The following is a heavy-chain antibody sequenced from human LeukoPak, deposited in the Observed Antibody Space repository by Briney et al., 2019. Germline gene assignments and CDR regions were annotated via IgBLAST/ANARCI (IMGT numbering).Heavy chain of an antibody. J-gene: IGHJ4*02. CDR3: AKYYDTSHGGYYFDY. CDR1: GFNFANHA. CDR2: ISGGGDIT. V-gene: IGHV3-23*01. D-gene: IGHD3-22*01. Sequence: GGSLRLSCAASGFNFANHAMSWVRQTPGKGLEWVSAISGGGDITYYADSVKGRFTISRDNSKNTLYLQMNSLRAEDTAVYYCAKYYDTSHGGYYFDYWGQGTLVTVSS.